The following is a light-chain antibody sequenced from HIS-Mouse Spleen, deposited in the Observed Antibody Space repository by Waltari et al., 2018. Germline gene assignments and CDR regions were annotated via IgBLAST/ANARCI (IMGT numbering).Light chain of an antibody. CDR3: QQYYSTPLT. Sequence: DIVMTKSPDSLALSLGERAIINCKSRQSVLYSSNNKTYLAWYQQKPGQPPKLLIYWASTRESGVPDRFSGSGSGTDFTLTISSLQAEDVAVYYCQQYYSTPLTFGGGTKVEIK. J-gene: IGKJ4*01. CDR1: QSVLYSSNNKTY. V-gene: IGKV4-1*01. CDR2: WAS.